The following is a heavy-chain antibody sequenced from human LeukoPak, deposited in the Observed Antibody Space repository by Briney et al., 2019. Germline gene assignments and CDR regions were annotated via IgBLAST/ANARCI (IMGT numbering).Heavy chain of an antibody. CDR2: IYYSGST. D-gene: IGHD5-12*01. J-gene: IGHJ4*02. CDR1: GGSISSYY. CDR3: ASRQWLHRRFDY. Sequence: PSETLSLTCTVSGGSISSYYWSWIRQPPGKGLEWIGYIYYSGSTNYNPSLKSRVTISVDTSKNQFSLKLSSVTAADTAVYYCASRQWLHRRFDYWGQGTLVTVSS. V-gene: IGHV4-59*12.